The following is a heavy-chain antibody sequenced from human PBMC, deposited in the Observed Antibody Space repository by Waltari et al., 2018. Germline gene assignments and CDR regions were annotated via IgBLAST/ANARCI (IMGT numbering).Heavy chain of an antibody. CDR3: AGTPAALNWFDP. J-gene: IGHJ5*02. CDR1: GFTFDDYT. D-gene: IGHD2-2*01. Sequence: EVQLVESGGVVVQPGGSLRLSCAASGFTFDDYTMHWVRQAPGKGLEWVSGISSSSSTIYYAGSVKGRFTISRDNAKNSLYLQMNSLRAEDTAVYYCAGTPAALNWFDPWGQGTLVTVSS. CDR2: ISSSSSTI. V-gene: IGHV3-48*04.